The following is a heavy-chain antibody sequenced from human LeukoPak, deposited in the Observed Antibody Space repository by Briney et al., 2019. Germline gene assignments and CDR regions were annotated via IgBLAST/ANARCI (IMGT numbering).Heavy chain of an antibody. CDR3: AKDPYAISTGYRYYFDY. Sequence: PGGSLRLSCAASGFTFSSYAMSWVRQAPGKGLEWVPAISGSGGSTYYADSVKGRFTISRDNSKRALYLQMNSLTAEDTAVYYCAKDPYAISTGYRYYFDYWGQGTLVTVSS. CDR2: ISGSGGST. J-gene: IGHJ4*02. CDR1: GFTFSSYA. D-gene: IGHD3-9*01. V-gene: IGHV3-23*01.